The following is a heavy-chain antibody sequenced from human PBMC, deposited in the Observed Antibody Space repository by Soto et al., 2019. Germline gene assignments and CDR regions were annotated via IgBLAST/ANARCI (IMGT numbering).Heavy chain of an antibody. J-gene: IGHJ4*02. CDR3: GSGLITGSSYSGGWYYIDD. CDR1: GGTFSGYI. V-gene: IGHV4-34*01. D-gene: IGHD1-26*01. CDR2: INHSGST. Sequence: PAETLSLTCAVHGGTFSGYIWTWIRQPPGKGLQWIGQINHSGSTYYNPSLKSRVIISIHTSNDLFFLVMTLGTAAETVVYYCGSGLITGSSYSGGWYYIDDWGQGTQVTVSS.